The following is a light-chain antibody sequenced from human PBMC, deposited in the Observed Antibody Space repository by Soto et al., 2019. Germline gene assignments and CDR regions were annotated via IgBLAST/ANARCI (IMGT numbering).Light chain of an antibody. Sequence: DIQMTQSPSSLSASVGDRVTITCRASQSINNCLSWFQQKPGQAPKLLIYAASSLQSGVPSRFSGSGSGTDFILTIDSVQPEDFATYFCRQTYIAPATFGQGTKVGVK. CDR3: RQTYIAPAT. CDR1: QSINNC. V-gene: IGKV1-39*01. J-gene: IGKJ1*01. CDR2: AAS.